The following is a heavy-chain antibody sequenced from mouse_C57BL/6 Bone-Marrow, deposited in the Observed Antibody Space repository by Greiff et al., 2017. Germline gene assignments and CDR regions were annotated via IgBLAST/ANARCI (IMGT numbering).Heavy chain of an antibody. Sequence: VQLQQSGPGLATPSQTLSLTCSVTGYSITSDYWNWIRKFPGNKLEYMGYLSYSGSPYYNPSLKSLISLTRDTSKNQYYLQLNSVTTEDTATYYCARYKGGYDYVFDYWGQGTTLTVSS. CDR1: GYSITSDY. J-gene: IGHJ2*01. D-gene: IGHD2-4*01. CDR2: LSYSGSP. CDR3: ARYKGGYDYVFDY. V-gene: IGHV3-8*01.